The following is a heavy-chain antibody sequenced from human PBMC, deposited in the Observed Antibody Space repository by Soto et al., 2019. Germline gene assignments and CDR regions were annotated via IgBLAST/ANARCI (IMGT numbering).Heavy chain of an antibody. Sequence: ASVEVSCKVSGYTLTELSMHWVRQAPGKGLEWMGGFDPEDGETIYAQKFQGRVTMTEDTSTDTAYMELSSLRSEDTAVYYCAKRATNHDAFDIWGQGTMVTVSS. CDR3: AKRATNHDAFDI. J-gene: IGHJ3*02. D-gene: IGHD5-12*01. CDR2: FDPEDGET. CDR1: GYTLTELS. V-gene: IGHV1-24*01.